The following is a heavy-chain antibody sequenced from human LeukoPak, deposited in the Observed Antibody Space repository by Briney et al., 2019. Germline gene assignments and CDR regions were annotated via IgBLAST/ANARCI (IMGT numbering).Heavy chain of an antibody. Sequence: SETLSLTCTVSGGSISSYYWSWIRQPPGKGLEWLGYIYYSGSTNYNPSLKSRVTISVDTSKNQFSLKLSSVTAADTAVYYCARARSGWWDPFDYWGQGTLVAVSS. J-gene: IGHJ4*02. D-gene: IGHD6-19*01. CDR1: GGSISSYY. CDR3: ARARSGWWDPFDY. CDR2: IYYSGST. V-gene: IGHV4-59*01.